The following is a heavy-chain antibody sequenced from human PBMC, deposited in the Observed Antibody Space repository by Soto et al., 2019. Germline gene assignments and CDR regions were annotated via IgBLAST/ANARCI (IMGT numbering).Heavy chain of an antibody. CDR1: GFTFSSYA. D-gene: IGHD1-1*01. CDR2: ISYDGSNK. V-gene: IGHV3-30-3*01. Sequence: QVQLVESGGGVVQPGRSLRLSCAASGFTFSSYAMHWVRQVPGKGLEWVAVISYDGSNKYYADSVKGRFTISRDNSKNTLSLQMTRLSGEDTAVYYCTRPLRRDAYNWGYFDPWGRGPLVT. CDR3: TRPLRRDAYNWGYFDP. J-gene: IGHJ2*01.